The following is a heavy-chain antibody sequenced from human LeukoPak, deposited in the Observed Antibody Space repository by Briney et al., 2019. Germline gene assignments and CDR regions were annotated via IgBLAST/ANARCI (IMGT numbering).Heavy chain of an antibody. V-gene: IGHV3-74*01. CDR3: AKDIEVAAAGYFDY. D-gene: IGHD6-13*01. CDR1: GFTFSNYY. J-gene: IGHJ4*02. CDR2: IRGDAIRT. Sequence: GGSLRLSCAASGFTFSNYYMHWVRQAPGRGPVWVSRIRGDAIRTDYADSVKGRFTISRDNARNMLYLQMSSLRAEDTALYYCAKDIEVAAAGYFDYWGQGTLVTVSS.